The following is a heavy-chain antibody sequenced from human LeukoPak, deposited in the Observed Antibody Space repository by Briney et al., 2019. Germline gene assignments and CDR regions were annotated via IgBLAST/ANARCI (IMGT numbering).Heavy chain of an antibody. J-gene: IGHJ5*02. D-gene: IGHD2-2*01. Sequence: SQTLSLTCAISGDSVSSNSVTWNWIRQSPSRGLEWLGGTYYRSTWYNDYAISVRGRITVNPDTSKNQFSLHLNSVTPEDTAVYYCARRLTQYDCFDPWGQGILVTVSS. CDR1: GDSVSSNSVT. CDR3: ARRLTQYDCFDP. CDR2: TYYRSTWYN. V-gene: IGHV6-1*01.